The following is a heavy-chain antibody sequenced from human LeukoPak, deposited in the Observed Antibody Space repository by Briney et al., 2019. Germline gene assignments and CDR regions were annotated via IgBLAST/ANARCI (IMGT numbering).Heavy chain of an antibody. Sequence: GGSLRLSCAASGFTFSNAWMRWVRQAPGKGLEWVGRIKSKSDGGTADYAAPVKGRFTISRDDSTSTLYLQMNSLKTEDTAVYYCSTVYYYYGSSVDYWGQGTLVTVSS. V-gene: IGHV3-15*01. CDR3: STVYYYYGSSVDY. J-gene: IGHJ4*02. D-gene: IGHD3-22*01. CDR2: IKSKSDGGTA. CDR1: GFTFSNAW.